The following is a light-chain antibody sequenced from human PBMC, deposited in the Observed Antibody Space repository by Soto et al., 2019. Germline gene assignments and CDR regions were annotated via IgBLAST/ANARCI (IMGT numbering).Light chain of an antibody. Sequence: DVVLTQSPLSLPVILGQAASLSCRSSQSLVNSDGNTYLTWFQQRPGQSPRRLIYKVSNRDSGVPDRFSGSGSATDFTLKISRVEAEDVGVYYCLQGTHWPTFGQGTRLEIK. CDR3: LQGTHWPT. J-gene: IGKJ5*01. V-gene: IGKV2-30*01. CDR1: QSLVNSDGNTY. CDR2: KVS.